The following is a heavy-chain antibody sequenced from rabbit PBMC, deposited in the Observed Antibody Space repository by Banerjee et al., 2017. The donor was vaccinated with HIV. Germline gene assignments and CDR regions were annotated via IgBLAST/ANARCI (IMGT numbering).Heavy chain of an antibody. CDR1: GSSFSSSYW. CDR3: ARWGGSSYGYNL. J-gene: IGHJ4*01. Sequence: QEQMEESGGGLVKPEGSLTLTCKASGSSFSSSYWICWVRQAPGKGLEWIGCIYAGSSGSAYYASWAKGRFTVSKTSSTTVTLQMTSLTAADTATYFCARWGGSSYGYNLWGPGTLVTVS. D-gene: IGHD6-1*01. V-gene: IGHV1S45*01. CDR2: IYAGSSGSA.